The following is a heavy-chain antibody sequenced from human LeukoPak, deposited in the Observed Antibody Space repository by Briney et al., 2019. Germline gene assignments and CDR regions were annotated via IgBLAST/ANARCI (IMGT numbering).Heavy chain of an antibody. D-gene: IGHD5-18*01. Sequence: PGGSLRLSCVASGFSFSGYAMSWVRQGPGKGLEWVSVIYSGGSTYYADSVKGRFTISRDNSKNTLYLQMNSLRAEDTAVYYCAREGYSYGYTPYWGQGTLVTVSS. CDR3: AREGYSYGYTPY. CDR1: GFSFSGYA. CDR2: IYSGGST. V-gene: IGHV3-66*01. J-gene: IGHJ4*02.